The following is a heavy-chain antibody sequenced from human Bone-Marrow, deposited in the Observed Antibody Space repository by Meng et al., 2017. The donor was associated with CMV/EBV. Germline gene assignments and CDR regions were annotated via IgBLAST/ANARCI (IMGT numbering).Heavy chain of an antibody. J-gene: IGHJ4*02. D-gene: IGHD2-2*02. Sequence: GGSLRLSCAASGFTFSNYAMSWVRQAPGKGLEWVSVIYSGGSSTYYADSVKGRFTISRDNSKNTLYLQMNSLRAEDTAVYYCAKAGCSSTSCHIDYWGQGNLVNVAS. CDR1: GFTFSNYA. CDR3: AKAGCSSTSCHIDY. V-gene: IGHV3-23*03. CDR2: IYSGGSST.